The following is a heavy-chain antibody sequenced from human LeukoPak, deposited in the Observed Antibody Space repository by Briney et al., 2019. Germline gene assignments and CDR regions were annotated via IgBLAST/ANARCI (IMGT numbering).Heavy chain of an antibody. CDR1: GGSINSYY. J-gene: IGHJ4*02. Sequence: SETLSLTCTVSGGSINSYYWSWIRQPPGEGLEWIGYIYSSGNANYNPSLKSRVTISVDTSKNQFSLKLNSVTAADTAMYYCARASQWLGHFDYWGQGTLVTVSS. D-gene: IGHD6-19*01. CDR3: ARASQWLGHFDY. V-gene: IGHV4-59*01. CDR2: IYSSGNA.